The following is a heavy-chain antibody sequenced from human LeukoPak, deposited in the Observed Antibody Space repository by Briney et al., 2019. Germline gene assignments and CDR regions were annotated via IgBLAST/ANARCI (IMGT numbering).Heavy chain of an antibody. Sequence: GGSLGLSCAASGFTFSSYAMHWVRQAPGKGLEWVAFIRYDGSNKYYADSVKGRFTISRDNSKNTLYLQMNSLRAEDTAVYYCAKDEYYYDSSPLIDYWGQGTLVTVSS. D-gene: IGHD3-22*01. CDR3: AKDEYYYDSSPLIDY. J-gene: IGHJ4*02. CDR2: IRYDGSNK. V-gene: IGHV3-30*02. CDR1: GFTFSSYA.